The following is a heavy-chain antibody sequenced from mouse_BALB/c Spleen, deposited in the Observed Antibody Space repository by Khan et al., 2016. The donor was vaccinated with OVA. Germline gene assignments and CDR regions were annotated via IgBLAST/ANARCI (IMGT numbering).Heavy chain of an antibody. J-gene: IGHJ4*01. V-gene: IGHV2-9*02. CDR1: GFSLINYG. Sequence: QVQLQQPGPGLVAPSQSLSITCTVSGFSLINYGVHWVRQPPGKGLEWLGVIWAGGSTNYNSALMSRLSINKDNSKSQVFLKMNSLQTDDTAMYYYARECNYDYYAMDYWGQGTSVTVSS. D-gene: IGHD2-1*01. CDR2: IWAGGST. CDR3: ARECNYDYYAMDY.